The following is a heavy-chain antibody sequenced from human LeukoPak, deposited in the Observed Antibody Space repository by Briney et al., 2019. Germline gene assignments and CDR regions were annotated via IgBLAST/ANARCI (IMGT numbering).Heavy chain of an antibody. Sequence: GASVKVSCKASGYTFTSYDINWVRQATGQGLEWMGWMNPNSGNTGYSQKFQGRVTMTRNTSISTAYMELSSLRSEDTAVYYCARGREEITMVRGVTDDSFGIWGQGTMVTVSS. CDR3: ARGREEITMVRGVTDDSFGI. D-gene: IGHD3-10*01. V-gene: IGHV1-8*01. J-gene: IGHJ3*02. CDR1: GYTFTSYD. CDR2: MNPNSGNT.